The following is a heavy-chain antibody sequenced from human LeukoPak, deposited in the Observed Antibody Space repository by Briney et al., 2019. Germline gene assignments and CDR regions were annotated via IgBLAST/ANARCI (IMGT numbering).Heavy chain of an antibody. CDR3: ASARDSSGYYLY. CDR1: GFTFSSYA. J-gene: IGHJ4*02. CDR2: ISSNGGST. V-gene: IGHV3-64*01. D-gene: IGHD3-22*01. Sequence: PGGSLRLSCAASGFTFSSYAMHWGRQAPGKGLEYVSAISSNGGSTYYANSVKGRFTISRDNSKNTLYLQMGSLRAEDMAVYYCASARDSSGYYLYWGQGTLVTVSS.